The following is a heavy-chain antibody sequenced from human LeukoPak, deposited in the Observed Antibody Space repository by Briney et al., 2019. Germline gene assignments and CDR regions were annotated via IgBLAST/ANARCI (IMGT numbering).Heavy chain of an antibody. D-gene: IGHD4-23*01. Sequence: GASVKVSCKASGNTFTGYYMHWVRQAPGQGLEWMGWINPNSGGTNYAQKFQGRVTMTRDTSISTAYMELSRLRSDDTAVYYCARGLRGLTPGGNDYWGQGTLVTVSS. CDR3: ARGLRGLTPGGNDY. CDR2: INPNSGGT. CDR1: GNTFTGYY. J-gene: IGHJ4*02. V-gene: IGHV1-2*02.